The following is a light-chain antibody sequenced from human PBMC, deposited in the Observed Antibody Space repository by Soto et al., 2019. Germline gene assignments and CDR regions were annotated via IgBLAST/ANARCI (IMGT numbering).Light chain of an antibody. CDR2: DVS. CDR3: GSYTSSNTYV. J-gene: IGLJ1*01. Sequence: QSALTQPASVSGSPGQSITISCTGTSSDVGDYNYVSWYQQHPGKAPKLMIYDVSNRSSGVSNRFSGSKSGNTASLTISGLQAEDEADYYCGSYTSSNTYVFGTGTKLTVL. V-gene: IGLV2-14*03. CDR1: SSDVGDYNY.